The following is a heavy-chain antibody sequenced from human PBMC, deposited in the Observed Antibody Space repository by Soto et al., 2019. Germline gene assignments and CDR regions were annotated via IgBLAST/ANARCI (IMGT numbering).Heavy chain of an antibody. CDR3: AKDPGYYDILTGYYPAGWFDP. CDR1: GFTFGDYA. CDR2: ISGSGGST. V-gene: IGHV3-23*01. J-gene: IGHJ5*02. Sequence: PGGSLRLSCTASGFTFGDYAMSWFRQAPGKGLEWVSAISGSGGSTYYADSVKGRFTISRDNSKNTLYLQMNSLRAEDTAVYYCAKDPGYYDILTGYYPAGWFDPWGQGT. D-gene: IGHD3-9*01.